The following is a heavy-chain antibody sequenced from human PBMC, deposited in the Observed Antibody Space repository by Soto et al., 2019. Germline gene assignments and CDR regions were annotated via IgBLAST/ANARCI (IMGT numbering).Heavy chain of an antibody. D-gene: IGHD3-3*01. V-gene: IGHV4-39*07. Sequence: SETLSLTCSVFGGSISSSSHYWGWIRQAPGKGLEWIGSMSYSGSAYYNPSLKSRVTLFVDTSKNQFSLKLSSVTAADTAVYYCARAVLRFLEWQNRRWFDPWGQGTLVTVSS. J-gene: IGHJ5*02. CDR3: ARAVLRFLEWQNRRWFDP. CDR2: MSYSGSA. CDR1: GGSISSSSHY.